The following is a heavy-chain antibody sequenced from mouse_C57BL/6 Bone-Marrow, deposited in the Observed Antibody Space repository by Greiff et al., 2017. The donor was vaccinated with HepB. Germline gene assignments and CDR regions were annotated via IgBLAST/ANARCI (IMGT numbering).Heavy chain of an antibody. CDR3: ARENYYASFFDY. D-gene: IGHD1-1*01. Sequence: QVQLQQPGAELVKPGASVKLSCKASGYTFTSYWMQWVKQRPGQGLEWIGEIDPSDSYTNYNQKFKGKATLTVDTSSSTAYMQLSSLSSEDSAVYYCARENYYASFFDYSGQGTTLTVSS. CDR1: GYTFTSYW. CDR2: IDPSDSYT. J-gene: IGHJ2*01. V-gene: IGHV1-50*01.